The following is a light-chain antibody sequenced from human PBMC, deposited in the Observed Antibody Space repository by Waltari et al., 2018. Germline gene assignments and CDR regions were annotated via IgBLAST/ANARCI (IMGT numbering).Light chain of an antibody. CDR3: ATWDDSLNGWV. J-gene: IGLJ3*02. Sequence: QSVLTQPPSASGAPGQEVSISCSGGSTTITNYVFWYQQFPGTAPKLIGYKDYERPSGVPDRCSASKSGTSASLAISGLRSDDEADYYCATWDDSLNGWVFGGGTKLTVL. V-gene: IGLV1-47*01. CDR2: KDY. CDR1: STTITNY.